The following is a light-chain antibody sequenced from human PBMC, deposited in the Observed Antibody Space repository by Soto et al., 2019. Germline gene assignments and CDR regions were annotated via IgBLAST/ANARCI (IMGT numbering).Light chain of an antibody. CDR1: QSLLHSDGHHY. V-gene: IGKV2-28*01. CDR2: LAS. CDR3: MQGLQTLT. Sequence: ENVMTQSPLTLPVTPGEPASISCRSSQSLLHSDGHHYLDWYLQKPGQSPQLLIYLASNRASGVPDRFSGSGLGTDFTLEISRVEADDVGIYYCMQGLQTLTFGQGTRLEIK. J-gene: IGKJ5*01.